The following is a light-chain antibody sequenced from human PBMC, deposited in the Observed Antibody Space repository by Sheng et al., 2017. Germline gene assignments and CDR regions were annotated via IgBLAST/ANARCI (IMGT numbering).Light chain of an antibody. J-gene: IGLJ1*01. V-gene: IGLV3-21*01. CDR1: NIGDKS. CDR2: YDS. CDR3: QVWDPTSDHYV. Sequence: SYVLTQPPSVSVAPGKTASIACGGNNIGDKSVHWYQQKPGQAPLMVIYYDSDRPSGIPERFSGSNSGNTATLTISRVEVGDEADYYCQVWDPTSDHYVFGTXTKVTVL.